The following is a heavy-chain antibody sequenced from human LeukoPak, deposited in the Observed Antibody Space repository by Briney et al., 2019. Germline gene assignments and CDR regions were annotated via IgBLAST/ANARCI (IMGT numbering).Heavy chain of an antibody. CDR2: ISSSGSTT. J-gene: IGHJ5*02. CDR3: ARHWPYCGGDCRIGP. CDR1: GFTFSDYY. Sequence: GGSLRLSCAASGFTFSDYYMSWIRQSPGKGLEWISYISSSGSTTSYADSVKGRFTISRDTAMSSLYLQMNSLRAEDTAVYYCARHWPYCGGDCRIGPWGQGTLVTVSS. D-gene: IGHD2-21*02. V-gene: IGHV3-11*01.